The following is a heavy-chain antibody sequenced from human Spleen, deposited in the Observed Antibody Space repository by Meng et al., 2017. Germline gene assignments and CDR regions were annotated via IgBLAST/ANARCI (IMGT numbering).Heavy chain of an antibody. J-gene: IGHJ5*02. Sequence: QVQLQQWGAGLLKPSETLSLTCAVSGVSLSGDYWSWIRQPPGKGLEWIGEINHRGKTTYNPSLKSRVTMSIDTSEKQFSLKLSSVTAADTAVYYCARDAGDLWGQGTLVTASS. CDR2: INHRGKT. CDR3: ARDAGDL. CDR1: GVSLSGDY. V-gene: IGHV4-34*01.